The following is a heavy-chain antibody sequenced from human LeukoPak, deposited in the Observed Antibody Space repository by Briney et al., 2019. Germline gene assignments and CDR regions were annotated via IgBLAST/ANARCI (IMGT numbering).Heavy chain of an antibody. CDR3: ARARIVGATLLGYYYGMDV. V-gene: IGHV3-30-3*01. J-gene: IGHJ6*02. CDR2: ISYDGSNK. CDR1: GFTFSSYA. D-gene: IGHD1-26*01. Sequence: GGSLRLSCAASGFTFSSYAMHWVHQAPGKGLEWVAVISYDGSNKYYADSVKGRFTISRDNSKNTLYLQMNSLRAEDTAVYYCARARIVGATLLGYYYGMDVWGQGTTVTVSS.